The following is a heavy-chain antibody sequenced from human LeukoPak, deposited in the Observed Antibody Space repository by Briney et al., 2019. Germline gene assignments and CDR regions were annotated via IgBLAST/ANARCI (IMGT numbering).Heavy chain of an antibody. CDR1: GYPISSGYY. CDR2: IYYTGNT. CDR3: ASRRAYHVYAY. D-gene: IGHD5/OR15-5a*01. V-gene: IGHV4-38-2*01. J-gene: IGHJ4*02. Sequence: SETLSLTCAVSGYPISSGYYWGWIRQPPGKGLEWIGSIYYTGNTYYNPSLKSRVTISVDTSKNQFSLKLSSVTAADTAVYYCASRRAYHVYAYWGQGTLVTVSS.